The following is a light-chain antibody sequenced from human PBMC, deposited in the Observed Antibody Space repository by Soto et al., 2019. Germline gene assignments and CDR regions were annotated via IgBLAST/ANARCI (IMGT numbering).Light chain of an antibody. CDR3: QSYDSSLSVVV. V-gene: IGLV1-40*01. Sequence: QSVLTQPPSVSGAPGQRVTIACTGSLSNIGAGYDVHWYQQLPGTAPKLLIYGNSNRPSGVPDRFSGSKSGTSASLAITGLQADDEADYYCQSYDSSLSVVVFGGGTKLTV. CDR2: GNS. J-gene: IGLJ2*01. CDR1: LSNIGAGYD.